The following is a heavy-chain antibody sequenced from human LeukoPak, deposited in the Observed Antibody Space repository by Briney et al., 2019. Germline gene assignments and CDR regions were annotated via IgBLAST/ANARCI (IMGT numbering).Heavy chain of an antibody. Sequence: PGGSLRLSCAASGFTFSSYWMHWVRQAPGKGLVWVSRINSDGSSTSYADSVKGRFTISRDNSKNTLYLQMNSLRAEDTAVYYCAKSDIAAAGTGAFDIWGQGTMVTVSS. V-gene: IGHV3-74*01. CDR1: GFTFSSYW. CDR2: INSDGSST. J-gene: IGHJ3*02. CDR3: AKSDIAAAGTGAFDI. D-gene: IGHD6-13*01.